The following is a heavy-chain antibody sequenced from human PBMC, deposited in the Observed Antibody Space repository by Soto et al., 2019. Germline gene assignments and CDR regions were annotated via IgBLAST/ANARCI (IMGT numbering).Heavy chain of an antibody. D-gene: IGHD5-12*01. Sequence: QITLKESGPTLVKPTQTLTLTCTLSGFSLSTSGVGVGWIRQPPGKALEWLALIYWDVDKRYSPSLKSRVTITKDTSKNQVAXTMTXMDPVDTATYYCTLSTIVGTILRFDFWGQGTLVTVSS. CDR1: GFSLSTSGVG. CDR2: IYWDVDK. V-gene: IGHV2-5*02. CDR3: TLSTIVGTILRFDF. J-gene: IGHJ4*02.